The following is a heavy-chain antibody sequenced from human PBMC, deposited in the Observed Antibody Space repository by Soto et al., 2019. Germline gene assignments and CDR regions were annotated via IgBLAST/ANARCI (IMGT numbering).Heavy chain of an antibody. CDR1: GFTFTSPA. CDR3: ARALSHTYYYDSSGYFFVALDY. D-gene: IGHD3-22*01. V-gene: IGHV1-58*01. CDR2: IVVGSGNT. Sequence: VASVKVSCKASGFTFTSPAVQWVRQARGQRLEWIGWIVVGSGNTNYAQKFQERVTITRDMSTSTAYMELSSLRSDDTAVYYCARALSHTYYYDSSGYFFVALDYWGQGTLVTVSS. J-gene: IGHJ4*02.